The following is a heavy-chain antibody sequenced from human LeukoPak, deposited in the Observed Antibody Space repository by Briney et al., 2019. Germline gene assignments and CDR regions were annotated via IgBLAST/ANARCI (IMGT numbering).Heavy chain of an antibody. CDR2: IKSYVHGGTT. CDR3: FDYNDSNSWHY. V-gene: IGHV3-15*01. Sequence: GGSLRLSCSASGFTFSHARMNWVRQAPGEGVGWIGLIKSYVHGGTTDYGAPVQGRFTISRDDSRNIVYLQMTSLRAEDTAVYYCFDYNDSNSWHYWGQRPLVPVPS. D-gene: IGHD3-22*01. J-gene: IGHJ4*02. CDR1: GFTFSHAR.